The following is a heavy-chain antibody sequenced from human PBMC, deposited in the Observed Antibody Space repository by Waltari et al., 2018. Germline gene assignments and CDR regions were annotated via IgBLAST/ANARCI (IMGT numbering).Heavy chain of an antibody. Sequence: EVQLLESGRDLVQPGGALRLSCTGCGFSFSNYGLTWVRQAPGKGLEWVSAISRDGGATFYGGAVKGRSTISRDNSKNTVYLEINSLRVEDTAKYYCARWSVSGSYYDYWGQGILVAVSS. J-gene: IGHJ4*02. CDR3: ARWSVSGSYYDY. V-gene: IGHV3-23*01. CDR1: GFSFSNYG. D-gene: IGHD3-10*01. CDR2: ISRDGGAT.